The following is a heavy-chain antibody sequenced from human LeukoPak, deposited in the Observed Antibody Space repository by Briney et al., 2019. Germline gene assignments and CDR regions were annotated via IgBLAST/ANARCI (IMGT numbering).Heavy chain of an antibody. CDR2: INAGNGNT. J-gene: IGHJ4*02. CDR1: GYTFTSYA. D-gene: IGHD3-22*01. Sequence: ASVKVSCKASGYTFTSYAMHWVRQAPGQRLEWMGWINAGNGNTKYSQKFQGRVTITRDTSASTAYMELSSLRSEDTAVYYCARVGTSYYDSSGYYYGYWGQGTLVTVSS. CDR3: ARVGTSYYDSSGYYYGY. V-gene: IGHV1-3*01.